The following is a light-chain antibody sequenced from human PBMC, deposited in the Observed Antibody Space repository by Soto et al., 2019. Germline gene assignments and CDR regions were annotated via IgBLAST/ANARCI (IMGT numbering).Light chain of an antibody. CDR3: QQYRSSPYT. J-gene: IGKJ2*01. CDR2: GAS. V-gene: IGKV3-20*01. Sequence: EIVLTQSPGTLSLSPGERATLSCRASQSVRNSYLAWYQQKPGQAPRLLIYGASGRATGIPDMFSGSGSGTDLTLIISRLEAEDFAVYYCQQYRSSPYTFGQGTKLEI. CDR1: QSVRNSY.